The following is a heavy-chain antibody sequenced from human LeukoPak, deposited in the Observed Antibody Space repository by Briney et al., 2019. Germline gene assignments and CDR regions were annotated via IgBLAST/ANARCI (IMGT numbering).Heavy chain of an antibody. CDR3: AAWRGSSWFDY. CDR2: ISSNGGST. Sequence: PGGSLRLSCSASGFTFSSYAMHWVRQAPGKGLEYVSAISSNGGSTYYADSAKGRFTISRDNSKNTLYLQMIRLRVEDTAVYYCAAWRGSSWFDYWGQGTLVTVSS. V-gene: IGHV3-64*04. J-gene: IGHJ4*02. CDR1: GFTFSSYA. D-gene: IGHD6-13*01.